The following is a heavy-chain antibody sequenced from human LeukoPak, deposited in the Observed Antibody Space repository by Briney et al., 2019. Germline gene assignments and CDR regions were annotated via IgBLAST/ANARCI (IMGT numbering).Heavy chain of an antibody. CDR2: IWYDGSKK. D-gene: IGHD2-8*01. CDR1: GFTFSTYG. CDR3: VRAVEVSARGYFDL. Sequence: GGSLRLSCAASGFTFSTYGMHWVRQAPGKGPEWVAVIWYDGSKKYYADSVKGRFTISRDNSNNMVDLQMNSLRVEDTAVYYCVRAVEVSARGYFDLWGRGTLVTVSS. J-gene: IGHJ2*01. V-gene: IGHV3-33*08.